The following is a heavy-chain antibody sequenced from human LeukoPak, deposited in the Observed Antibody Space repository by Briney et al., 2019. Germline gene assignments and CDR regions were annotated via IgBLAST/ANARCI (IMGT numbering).Heavy chain of an antibody. J-gene: IGHJ4*02. CDR1: GGSISSGSYY. CDR3: AGAVYDILTGSYFDY. CDR2: IYTSGST. Sequence: PSETLSLTCTVSGGSISSGSYYWSWIRQPAGKGLEWIGRIYTSGSTNYNPSLKSRVTISVDTSKNQFSLKLSSVTAADTAVYYCAGAVYDILTGSYFDYWGQGTLVTVSS. D-gene: IGHD3-9*01. V-gene: IGHV4-61*02.